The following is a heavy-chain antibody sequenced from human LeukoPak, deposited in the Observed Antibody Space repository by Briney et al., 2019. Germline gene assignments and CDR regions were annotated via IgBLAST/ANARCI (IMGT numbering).Heavy chain of an antibody. D-gene: IGHD1-14*01. CDR2: INGNGVGT. Sequence: GGSLRPSCAASGFTFSSYAMSWVRQTPGKGLEWVSAINGNGVGTFYAGSVVGRFTISRDNSKNTLYLQMSSLRVEDTAVYYCAKHPLAGGNPDYWGQGTLVTVPS. V-gene: IGHV3-23*01. CDR3: AKHPLAGGNPDY. J-gene: IGHJ4*02. CDR1: GFTFSSYA.